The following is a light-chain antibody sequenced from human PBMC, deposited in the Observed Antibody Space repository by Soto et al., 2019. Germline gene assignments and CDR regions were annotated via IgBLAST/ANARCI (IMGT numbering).Light chain of an antibody. CDR1: SSDVGGYNC. V-gene: IGLV2-14*01. CDR3: SSYTSSSTLV. J-gene: IGLJ2*01. Sequence: QSALTQPASVSGSPGQSITISCTGTSSDVGGYNCVSWYQQHPGKAPKLMIYDVSNRPSGVSNRFSGSKSGNMASLTISGLQAEDEADYYCSSYTSSSTLVFGGGTKLTVL. CDR2: DVS.